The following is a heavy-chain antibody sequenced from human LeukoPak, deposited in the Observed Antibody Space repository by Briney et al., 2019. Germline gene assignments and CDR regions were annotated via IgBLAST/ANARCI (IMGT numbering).Heavy chain of an antibody. J-gene: IGHJ4*02. CDR1: GLTFSGYA. Sequence: GGSLRLSCVPSGLTFSGYAMNWVRQAPGKGLEWVSYISVGGITVNYADSVKGRFTISRDNAKNSLYLQMNSLRAEDTALYYCARGYSRFDYWGQGTLVTVSS. V-gene: IGHV3-48*03. CDR2: ISVGGITV. D-gene: IGHD2-15*01. CDR3: ARGYSRFDY.